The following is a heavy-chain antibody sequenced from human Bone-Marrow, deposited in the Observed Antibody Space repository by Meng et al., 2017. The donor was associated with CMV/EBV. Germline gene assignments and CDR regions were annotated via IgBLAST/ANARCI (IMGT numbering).Heavy chain of an antibody. D-gene: IGHD6-13*01. V-gene: IGHV1-8*01. Sequence: ASLKVVCNTAGYTFTSYDINWVRQATGQGLEWMGWMNPNSGNTGYAQKFQGRVTMTRNTSISTAYMELSSLRSEDTAVYYCARVAAAGRGMDVWGPGTTVTVSS. CDR3: ARVAAAGRGMDV. J-gene: IGHJ6*02. CDR2: MNPNSGNT. CDR1: GYTFTSYD.